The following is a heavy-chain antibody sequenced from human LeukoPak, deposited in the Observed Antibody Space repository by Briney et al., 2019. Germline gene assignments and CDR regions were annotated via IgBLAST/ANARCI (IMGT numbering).Heavy chain of an antibody. Sequence: GGSLRLSCAASGFTFSSYWMSWVRQAPGKGLEWVANIKQDGSEKYYVDSVKGRFTISRDDSKNTLYLQMNSLRTEDTAIYYCALISGVADYWGQGSLVTVSS. CDR3: ALISGVADY. D-gene: IGHD3-3*01. V-gene: IGHV3-7*01. CDR2: IKQDGSEK. CDR1: GFTFSSYW. J-gene: IGHJ4*02.